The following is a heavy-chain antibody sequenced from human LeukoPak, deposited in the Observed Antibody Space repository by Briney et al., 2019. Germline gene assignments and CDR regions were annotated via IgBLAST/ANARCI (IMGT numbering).Heavy chain of an antibody. J-gene: IGHJ6*04. Sequence: PSETLSFTCTVSGASINKDYWAWIRQPAGKGLEWIGRIHPSGITHQNPSLRGRVTMSIDASKNQFSLNLSSVTAADTAVYYCVRDEYRDVWGKGTTVTVSS. CDR1: GASINKDY. CDR2: IHPSGIT. V-gene: IGHV4-4*07. D-gene: IGHD2/OR15-2a*01. CDR3: VRDEYRDV.